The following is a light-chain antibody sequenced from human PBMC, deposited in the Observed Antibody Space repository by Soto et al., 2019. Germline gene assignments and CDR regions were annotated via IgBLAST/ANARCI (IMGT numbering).Light chain of an antibody. CDR2: KAS. V-gene: IGKV1-5*03. CDR3: QHYSSYSEA. Sequence: DIQITQSPSTLSGSLGDRVTITCRASQTISSWLAWYQQKPGKAPKLLIYKASTLKSGGPSRFSGSGSGTEFTLTISSLQPDDFATYYCQHYSSYSEAFGQGTQLEIK. J-gene: IGKJ1*01. CDR1: QTISSW.